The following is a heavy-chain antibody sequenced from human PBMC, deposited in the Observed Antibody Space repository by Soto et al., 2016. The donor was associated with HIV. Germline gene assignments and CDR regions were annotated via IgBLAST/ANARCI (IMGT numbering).Heavy chain of an antibody. CDR2: ISAYNGNT. D-gene: IGHD3-22*01. J-gene: IGHJ4*02. Sequence: QVQLVQSGAEVKKPGASVKVSSKASGYTFTSYGISWVRQAPGQGLEWMGWISAYNGNTNYAQKLQGKVTMTTDTSTSTAYMELRSLRSDDTAVYYCARDRPDYYDSSGCTYWGQGTLVTVSS. CDR1: GYTFTSYG. CDR3: ARDRPDYYDSSGCTY. V-gene: IGHV1-18*01.